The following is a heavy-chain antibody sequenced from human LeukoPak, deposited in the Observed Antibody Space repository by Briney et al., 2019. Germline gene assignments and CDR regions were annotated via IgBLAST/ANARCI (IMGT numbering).Heavy chain of an antibody. D-gene: IGHD2-21*01. J-gene: IGHJ4*02. CDR3: ARNPCGGGTCHHYFDY. CDR1: GGSIGSFY. V-gene: IGHV4-4*07. Sequence: PSETLSLTCTVSGGSIGSFYWSWIRQPAGKGLEWIGRIYSGGITNYSPSLKSRVTMSVDTSNNQFSLKLTSMTAADTAVYYCARNPCGGGTCHHYFDYWGQGTLVTVSS. CDR2: IYSGGIT.